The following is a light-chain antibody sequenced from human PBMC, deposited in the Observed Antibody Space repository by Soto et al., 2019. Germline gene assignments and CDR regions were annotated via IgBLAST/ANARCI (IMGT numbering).Light chain of an antibody. V-gene: IGKV3D-20*02. Sequence: EIVLTQSPGTLSLSPGERATLSCRASQSVSSSYLAWYQQKPGQAPRLLIYGASSRATGIPDRFSGSGYGTDFTLTISSLEPEDFAVYYCQQRSNWPTFGQGTRLEI. CDR1: QSVSSSY. CDR2: GAS. CDR3: QQRSNWPT. J-gene: IGKJ5*01.